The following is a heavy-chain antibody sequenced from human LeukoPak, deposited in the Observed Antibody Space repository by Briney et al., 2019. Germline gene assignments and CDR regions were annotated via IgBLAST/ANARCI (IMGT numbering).Heavy chain of an antibody. CDR2: IGTSGSYI. CDR1: GFTFSTYG. J-gene: IGHJ6*03. V-gene: IGHV3-21*01. CDR3: ARVGGLYNWNSYYYMDV. Sequence: GGSLRLSCAASGFTFSTYGMNWVRQAPGKGLEWVSSIGTSGSYIYYTDSVKGRFTISRDNAKNSLYLQMNSLRAEDTAVYYCARVGGLYNWNSYYYMDVWGKGTTVTVSS. D-gene: IGHD1-20*01.